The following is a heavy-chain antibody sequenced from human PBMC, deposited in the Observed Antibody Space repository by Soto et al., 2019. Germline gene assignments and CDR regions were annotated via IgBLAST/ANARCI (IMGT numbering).Heavy chain of an antibody. V-gene: IGHV4-59*08. Sequence: SETLSLTCTVSGCSISIYYWSWIRQPPGRGLEWIGYIYYSGSTNYNPSLKSRVTISVDTSKNQFSLKLSSVTAADTAVYYCARRTSSSWYGDYFDYWGQGTLVTVSS. D-gene: IGHD6-13*01. CDR2: IYYSGST. CDR3: ARRTSSSWYGDYFDY. J-gene: IGHJ4*02. CDR1: GCSISIYY.